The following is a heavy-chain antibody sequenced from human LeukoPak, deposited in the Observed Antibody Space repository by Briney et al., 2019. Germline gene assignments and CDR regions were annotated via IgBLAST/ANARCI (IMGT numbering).Heavy chain of an antibody. D-gene: IGHD6-19*01. CDR3: ARAVAVVWDYLDY. Sequence: SETLSLTCSVSGGSISSSSYYWGWIRQPPGKGLEWIGSIYYSESTYYNPSLKSRVTISIDTSRNQFSLKLSSVTAADTAVYYCARAVAVVWDYLDYWGQGTLVTVSS. CDR1: GGSISSSSYY. CDR2: IYYSEST. J-gene: IGHJ4*02. V-gene: IGHV4-39*01.